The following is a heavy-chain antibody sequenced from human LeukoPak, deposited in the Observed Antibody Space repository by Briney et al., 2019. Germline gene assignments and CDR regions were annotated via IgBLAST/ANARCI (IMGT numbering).Heavy chain of an antibody. V-gene: IGHV3-48*03. CDR1: GLTFINYE. CDR3: ARARWSSTGWFLGY. Sequence: PGGSLRLSCAVSGLTFINYEMNWVRQIPGKRLEWVAQISSSGRSISYADSVKGRFTVSRDNANSTLYLQMSSLRVEDTAVYYCARARWSSTGWFLGYWGQGTLVTVSS. J-gene: IGHJ4*02. D-gene: IGHD6-19*01. CDR2: ISSSGRSI.